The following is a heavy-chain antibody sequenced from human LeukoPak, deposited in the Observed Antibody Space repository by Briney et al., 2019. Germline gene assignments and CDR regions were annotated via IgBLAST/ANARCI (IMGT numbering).Heavy chain of an antibody. CDR1: GFTFSSYV. Sequence: PGGSLRLSCAASGFTFSSYVMHWVRQAPGKGLEWVAVISYDGSNKYYADSVKGRFTISRDNSKNTLYLQMNSLRAEDTAVYYCARDTYCSGGSCPASEFDPWGQGTLVTVSS. J-gene: IGHJ5*02. V-gene: IGHV3-30-3*01. CDR2: ISYDGSNK. CDR3: ARDTYCSGGSCPASEFDP. D-gene: IGHD2-15*01.